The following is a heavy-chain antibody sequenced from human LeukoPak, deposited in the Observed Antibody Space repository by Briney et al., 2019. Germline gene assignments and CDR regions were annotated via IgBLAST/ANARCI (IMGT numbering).Heavy chain of an antibody. Sequence: PGGSLRLSCAASGFTFSSYSMNWVRQAPGKGLEWVSYISSSSSTIYYADSVKGRFIISRDNAKNSLYLQMNSLRAEDTAVYYCARGGRTPYNWFDPWGQGTLVTVSS. CDR2: ISSSSSTI. J-gene: IGHJ5*02. D-gene: IGHD4-23*01. V-gene: IGHV3-48*04. CDR1: GFTFSSYS. CDR3: ARGGRTPYNWFDP.